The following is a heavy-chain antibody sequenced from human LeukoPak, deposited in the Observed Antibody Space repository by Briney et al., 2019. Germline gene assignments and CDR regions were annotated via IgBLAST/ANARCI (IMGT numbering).Heavy chain of an antibody. CDR3: LYYDILTD. D-gene: IGHD3-9*01. V-gene: IGHV3-15*01. CDR2: ITSKTDGGTT. CDR1: GFTFSNAW. Sequence: GGSLRLSCAASGFTFSNAWMSWVRQAPGKGLEWVGRITSKTDGGTTDYAAPVKGRFTISRDDSKNTLYLQMNSLKTEDTAVYYCLYYDILTDGGQGTLVTVSS. J-gene: IGHJ4*02.